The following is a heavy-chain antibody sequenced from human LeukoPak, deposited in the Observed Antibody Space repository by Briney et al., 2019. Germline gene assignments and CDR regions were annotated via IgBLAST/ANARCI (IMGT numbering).Heavy chain of an antibody. CDR1: GFTYSRYW. D-gene: IGHD3-22*01. CDR3: ARTEYYYDSSGYYFY. CDR2: IKQDGSEK. J-gene: IGHJ4*02. Sequence: GGSLRLSCAASGFTYSRYWMSWVRQAPGKGLEWVANIKQDGSEKYYVESVKGRFTISRDNAKNSLYMQMNSLRAEDTAVYYCARTEYYYDSSGYYFYWGQGTLVTVSS. V-gene: IGHV3-7*01.